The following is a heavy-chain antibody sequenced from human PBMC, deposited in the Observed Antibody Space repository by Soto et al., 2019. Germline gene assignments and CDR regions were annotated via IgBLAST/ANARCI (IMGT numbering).Heavy chain of an antibody. D-gene: IGHD3-16*01. V-gene: IGHV4-39*01. CDR3: ATSRPWGELRAGWFDP. CDR2: IYYSGST. CDR1: GGSISSSSYY. Sequence: QLQLQESGPGLVKPSETLSLTCTVSGGSISSSSYYWDWIRQPPGKGLEWLGSIYYSGSTSYNPSLTSRVTISVDTSMNQFSLKLSSVTAADTAVYFCATSRPWGELRAGWFDPWGQGTLVTVSS. J-gene: IGHJ5*02.